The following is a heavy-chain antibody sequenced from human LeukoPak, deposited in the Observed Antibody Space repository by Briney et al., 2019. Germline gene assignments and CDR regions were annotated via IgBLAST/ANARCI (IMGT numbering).Heavy chain of an antibody. CDR3: ARDPTVYCSGGSCYSAGYFQH. D-gene: IGHD2-15*01. Sequence: GGSLRLSCAASGFTFSSYAMSWVRQAPGKGLEWVSATPGSSGSTYYADSVKGRFTISRDNSKNTLYLQMNSLRAEDTAVYYCARDPTVYCSGGSCYSAGYFQHWGQGTLVTVSS. CDR1: GFTFSSYA. J-gene: IGHJ1*01. V-gene: IGHV3-23*01. CDR2: TPGSSGST.